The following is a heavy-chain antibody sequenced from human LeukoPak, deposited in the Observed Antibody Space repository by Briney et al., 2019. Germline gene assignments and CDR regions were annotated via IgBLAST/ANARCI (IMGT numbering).Heavy chain of an antibody. D-gene: IGHD2-15*01. CDR3: ARGGIYCSGGSCYFNAFDI. CDR1: GGSISSGDYY. V-gene: IGHV4-30-4*01. Sequence: SETQSLTCTVSGGSISSGDYYWSWIRQPPGKGLEWIGYIYYSGSTYYNPSLKSRVTISVDTSKNQFSLKLSSVTAADTAVYYCARGGIYCSGGSCYFNAFDIWGQGTMVTVSS. CDR2: IYYSGST. J-gene: IGHJ3*02.